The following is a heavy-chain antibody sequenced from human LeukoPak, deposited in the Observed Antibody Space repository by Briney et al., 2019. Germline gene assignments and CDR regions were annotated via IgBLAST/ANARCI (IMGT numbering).Heavy chain of an antibody. D-gene: IGHD4-23*01. CDR3: ARRAGGYSHPYDY. CDR1: GFTFSTYA. V-gene: IGHV3-23*01. J-gene: IGHJ4*02. CDR2: ITSSGGST. Sequence: GGSLRLSCAASGFTFSTYAMSWVRQAPGKGLEWVSGITSSGGSTYYADSVKGRFTISRDNSRNTLYLQMNSLRAEDTAVYYCARRAGGYSHPYDYWGQGILVTASS.